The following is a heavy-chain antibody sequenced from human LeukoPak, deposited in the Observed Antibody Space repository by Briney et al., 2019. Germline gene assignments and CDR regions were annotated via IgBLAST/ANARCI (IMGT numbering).Heavy chain of an antibody. V-gene: IGHV1-3*01. CDR3: ARDRSRMVRGVITALNWFDP. D-gene: IGHD3-10*01. Sequence: ASVKVSCKASGYTFTSYAMHWVRQAPGQRLEWMGWINAGNGNTKYSQKFQGRVTITRDTSASTAYMEPSSLRSEDTAVYYCARDRSRMVRGVITALNWFDPWGQGTLVTVSS. J-gene: IGHJ5*02. CDR2: INAGNGNT. CDR1: GYTFTSYA.